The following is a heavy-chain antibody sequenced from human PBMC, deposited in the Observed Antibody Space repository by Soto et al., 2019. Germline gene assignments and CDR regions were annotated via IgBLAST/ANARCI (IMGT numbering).Heavy chain of an antibody. CDR1: GFTFSSYG. CDR3: ATEYYYDSSGYYSNYYGMDV. J-gene: IGHJ6*02. D-gene: IGHD3-22*01. CDR2: ISYDGSNK. V-gene: IGHV3-30*03. Sequence: PGGSLRLSCAASGFTFSSYGMHWVRQAPGKRLEWVAVISYDGSNKYYADSVKGRFTISRDNSKDTLYLQMNSLRAEDTAVYYCATEYYYDSSGYYSNYYGMDVWGQGTTVTVSS.